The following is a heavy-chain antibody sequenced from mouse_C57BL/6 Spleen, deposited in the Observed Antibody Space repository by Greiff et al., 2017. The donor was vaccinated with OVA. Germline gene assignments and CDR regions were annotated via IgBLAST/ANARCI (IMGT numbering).Heavy chain of an antibody. CDR2: IYPGSGST. V-gene: IGHV1-55*01. CDR3: ARYYSNYRAMDY. D-gene: IGHD2-5*01. CDR1: GYTFTSYW. Sequence: VQLQQPGAELVKPGASVKMSCKASGYTFTSYWITWVKQRPGQGLEWIGDIYPGSGSTNYNEKFKSKATLTVDTSASTAYMQLSSLTSEDSAVYYCARYYSNYRAMDYWGQGTSVTVSS. J-gene: IGHJ4*01.